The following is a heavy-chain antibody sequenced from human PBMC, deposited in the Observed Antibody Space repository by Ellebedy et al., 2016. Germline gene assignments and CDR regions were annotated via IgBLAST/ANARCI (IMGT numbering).Heavy chain of an antibody. Sequence: GGSLRLSCAASGFTFSFSAMSWVRQTPGKGLEWVSAISASGDRTHYADSVKGRFTISRDNSKNTLYLQMNSLRAEDTAVYYCARGVGSGWFDPWGQGTLVTVSS. CDR3: ARGVGSGWFDP. J-gene: IGHJ5*02. D-gene: IGHD2-15*01. V-gene: IGHV3-23*01. CDR2: ISASGDRT. CDR1: GFTFSFSA.